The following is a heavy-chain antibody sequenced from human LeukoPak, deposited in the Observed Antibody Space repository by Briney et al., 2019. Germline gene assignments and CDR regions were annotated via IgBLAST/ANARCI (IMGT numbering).Heavy chain of an antibody. CDR1: GGTFSSYA. CDR2: IIPILGTA. CDR3: ARDTGDYVIDY. V-gene: IGHV1-69*01. D-gene: IGHD4-17*01. J-gene: IGHJ4*02. Sequence: EASVKVSCKASGGTFSSYAISWVRQAPGQGLEWMGGIIPILGTANYAQKFQGRVTITADESTSTAYMELSSLGSEDTAVYYCARDTGDYVIDYWGQGTLVTVSS.